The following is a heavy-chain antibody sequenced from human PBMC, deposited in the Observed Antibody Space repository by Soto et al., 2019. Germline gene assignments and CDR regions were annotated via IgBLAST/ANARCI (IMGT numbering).Heavy chain of an antibody. D-gene: IGHD3-16*02. V-gene: IGHV4-59*08. CDR1: GGSISNYY. J-gene: IGHJ4*02. CDR3: ARADPNDNIWGSYRLDS. Sequence: PSETLSLTCTVSGGSISNYYWSWIRQPPGKGLEWIGYIYYSGSTNYNPSLKSRVTMSVDASKNQFSLKMSAVTAADTAVYYCARADPNDNIWGSYRLDSWGLGILVTVSS. CDR2: IYYSGST.